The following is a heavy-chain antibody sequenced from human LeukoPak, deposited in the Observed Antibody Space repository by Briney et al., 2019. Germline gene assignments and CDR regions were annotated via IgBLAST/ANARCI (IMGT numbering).Heavy chain of an antibody. J-gene: IGHJ4*02. CDR2: IKEDGSEK. V-gene: IGHV3-7*03. CDR3: ARLSTGWYGHFDF. CDR1: GFTLSYNW. Sequence: PGGSLRLSCAASGFTLSYNWMSWVRRAPGKGLEWAASIKEDGSEKYYVDSVKGRFTISRDNAKNSLYLQMNSLRAEDTAVYYCARLSTGWYGHFDFWGQGTLVTVSS. D-gene: IGHD6-13*01.